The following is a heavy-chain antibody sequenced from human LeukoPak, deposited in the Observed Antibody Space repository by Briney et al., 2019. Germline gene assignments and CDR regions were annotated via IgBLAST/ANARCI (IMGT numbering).Heavy chain of an antibody. D-gene: IGHD3-16*02. J-gene: IGHJ6*03. CDR2: ISSSSSYI. CDR3: ARDRRELSAYYYYYMDV. V-gene: IGHV3-21*01. CDR1: GFTFSSYS. Sequence: GGSLRLSCAASGFTFSSYSMNWVRQAPGKGLEWVSSISSSSSYIYYADSVKGRFTISRDNAKNSLYLQMNSLRAEDTAVYYCARDRRELSAYYYYYMDVWGKGTTVTVSS.